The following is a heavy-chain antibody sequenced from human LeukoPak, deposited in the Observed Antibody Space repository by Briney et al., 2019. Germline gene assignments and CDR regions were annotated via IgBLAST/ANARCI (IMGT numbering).Heavy chain of an antibody. CDR2: INHSGST. Sequence: SETLSLTCAVYRGSFSGYYWSWIRQAPGKGLEWIGEINHSGSTDQNPSLKSRVTISVDTSKKQFSLKLSPVTAADTAVYYCARGDYYYASGSYYKGPVDYWGQGTLVTVS. D-gene: IGHD3-10*01. CDR1: RGSFSGYY. V-gene: IGHV4-34*01. CDR3: ARGDYYYASGSYYKGPVDY. J-gene: IGHJ4*02.